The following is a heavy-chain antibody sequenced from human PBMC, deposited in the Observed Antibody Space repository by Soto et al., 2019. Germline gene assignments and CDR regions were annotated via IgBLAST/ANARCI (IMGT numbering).Heavy chain of an antibody. Sequence: GGSLRLSCAASGFTFSSYAMSWVRQAPGKGLEWVSAISGSGGSTYYADSVKGRFTISRDNSKNTLYLQMNSLRAEDAAVYYCAKDYYDSSGYYHDAFDIWGQGTMVTVSS. J-gene: IGHJ3*02. CDR2: ISGSGGST. CDR3: AKDYYDSSGYYHDAFDI. D-gene: IGHD3-22*01. CDR1: GFTFSSYA. V-gene: IGHV3-23*01.